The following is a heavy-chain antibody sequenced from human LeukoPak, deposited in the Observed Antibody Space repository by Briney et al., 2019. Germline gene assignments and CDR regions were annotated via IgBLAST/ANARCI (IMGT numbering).Heavy chain of an antibody. V-gene: IGHV1-2*02. J-gene: IGHJ5*02. CDR1: GYTFTGSY. D-gene: IGHD2-15*01. Sequence: GASVKVSCKASGYTFTGSYIHWVRQAPGQGLEWMGWINPNSGGTNYAQKFQGRVTMTRDTSISTAYMELSSLRSDDTAVYYCARVPHNCTGDRCYSRWFDPWGQGTLVIVSS. CDR2: INPNSGGT. CDR3: ARVPHNCTGDRCYSRWFDP.